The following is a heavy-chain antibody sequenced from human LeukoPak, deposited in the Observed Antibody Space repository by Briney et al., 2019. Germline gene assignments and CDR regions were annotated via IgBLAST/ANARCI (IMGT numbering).Heavy chain of an antibody. V-gene: IGHV3-23*01. Sequence: GGSLRLSCEASGFTFGSHAMYWVRQAPGKGLEWVAGIFGSGGSPHYADSVKGRFTISRDNAKNTLYLQMNSLGAEDTAVYYCVRGLGGSGSYPFDPWGQGTLVTVSS. CDR3: VRGLGGSGSYPFDP. CDR1: GFTFGSHA. D-gene: IGHD3-10*01. J-gene: IGHJ5*02. CDR2: IFGSGGSP.